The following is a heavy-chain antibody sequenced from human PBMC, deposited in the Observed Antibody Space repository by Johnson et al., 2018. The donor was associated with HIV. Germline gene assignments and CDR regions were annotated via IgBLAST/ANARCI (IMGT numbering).Heavy chain of an antibody. D-gene: IGHD7-27*01. Sequence: VQLVESGGGVVRPGGSLRLSCVASGFTLDDYDMSWVRQAPGKGLEWVCGFYRNGGSTGYAASVKGRFTISRDNAKNSRYLQMNSLTAADLALYYCTRVATTHTSRLPGDFGAFDIWGQGTMVTVSS. CDR1: GFTLDDYD. V-gene: IGHV3-20*04. J-gene: IGHJ3*02. CDR3: TRVATTHTSRLPGDFGAFDI. CDR2: FYRNGGST.